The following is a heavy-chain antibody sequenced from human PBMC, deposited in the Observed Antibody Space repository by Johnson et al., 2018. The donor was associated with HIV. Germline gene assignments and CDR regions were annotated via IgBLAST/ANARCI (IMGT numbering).Heavy chain of an antibody. Sequence: QVQLVESGGGVVQPGRSLRLSCAASGFTFSSYGMHWVRQAPGKGLEWVAVIWYDGGNKYYADSVKGRFTISRDNSKNTLYLQMNSLRAEDTAVYYCARDSTPWGGDYVGYAFDIWGQGTMVTVSS. D-gene: IGHD4-17*01. CDR1: GFTFSSYG. CDR3: ARDSTPWGGDYVGYAFDI. V-gene: IGHV3-33*01. CDR2: IWYDGGNK. J-gene: IGHJ3*02.